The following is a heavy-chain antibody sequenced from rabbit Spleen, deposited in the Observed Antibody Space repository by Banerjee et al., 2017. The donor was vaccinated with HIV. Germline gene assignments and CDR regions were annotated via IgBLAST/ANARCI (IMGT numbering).Heavy chain of an antibody. V-gene: IGHV1S45*01. CDR1: GFSFSDREV. D-gene: IGHD1-1*01. CDR3: ARDLLGVIGWNFYL. Sequence: QEQLEESGGGLVKPEGSLTFICKASGFSFSDREVMCWVRQAPGKGLEWIACINAATAKPVYATWAKGRFTISRTSSTTVTLRMTSLTAADRATYFCARDLLGVIGWNFYLWGPGTLVTVS. J-gene: IGHJ4*01. CDR2: INAATAKP.